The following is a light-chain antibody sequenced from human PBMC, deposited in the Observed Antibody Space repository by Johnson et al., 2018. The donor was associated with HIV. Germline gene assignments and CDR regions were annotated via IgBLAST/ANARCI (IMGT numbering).Light chain of an antibody. Sequence: QSVLTQPPSVSAAPGQKVTISCSGSSSNIGNNYVSWYQQLPGTAPKLLIYDNNKRPSGIPDRFSGSKSCTSATLGITGLPTGDEADYYCGTWDSSLSAAVFGTGTKVTVL. CDR3: GTWDSSLSAAV. CDR1: SSNIGNNY. CDR2: DNN. J-gene: IGLJ1*01. V-gene: IGLV1-51*01.